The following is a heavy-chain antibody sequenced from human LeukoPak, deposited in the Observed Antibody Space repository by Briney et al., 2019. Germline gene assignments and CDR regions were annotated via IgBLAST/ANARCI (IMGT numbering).Heavy chain of an antibody. J-gene: IGHJ4*02. CDR2: IYYSGST. V-gene: IGHV4-59*01. D-gene: IGHD1-14*01. Sequence: PSETLSLTCTVSGGSISSYYWSWIRQPPGKGLEWIGYIYYSGSTNYNPSLKSRVTISVDTSKNQFSLKLSSVTAADTAVYSCARGAWSENPFDYWGQGTLVTVSS. CDR1: GGSISSYY. CDR3: ARGAWSENPFDY.